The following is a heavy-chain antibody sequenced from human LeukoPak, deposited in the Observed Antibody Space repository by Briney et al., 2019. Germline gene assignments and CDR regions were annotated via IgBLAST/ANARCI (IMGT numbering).Heavy chain of an antibody. J-gene: IGHJ4*02. CDR1: GFTFSDYY. V-gene: IGHV3-11*01. Sequence: GGSLRLSCAASGFTFSDYYMSWIRQAPGKGLEWVSYISSSGSTIYYADSVKGRFTISRDNAKNSLYLQMNSLRAEDTAVYYCAQSDSSGYCSYWGQGTLVTVSS. D-gene: IGHD3-22*01. CDR3: AQSDSSGYCSY. CDR2: ISSSGSTI.